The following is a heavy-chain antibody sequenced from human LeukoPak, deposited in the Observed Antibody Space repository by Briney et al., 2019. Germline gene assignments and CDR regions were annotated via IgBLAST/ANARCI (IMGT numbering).Heavy chain of an antibody. Sequence: PGGSLRLSCAASGFTFSSSAMSWVRQAPGKGLEWVSAISNNGGYTYYADSVQGRFTISRDNSKSTLCLQMNSLKTEDTAVYYCVGGAVYYFDCWGQGTLVTVSS. CDR2: ISNNGGYT. CDR1: GFTFSSSA. J-gene: IGHJ4*02. CDR3: VGGAVYYFDC. V-gene: IGHV3-23*01. D-gene: IGHD3-3*01.